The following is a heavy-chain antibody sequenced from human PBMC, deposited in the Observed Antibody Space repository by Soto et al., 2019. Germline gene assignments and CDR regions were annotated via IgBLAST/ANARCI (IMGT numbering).Heavy chain of an antibody. V-gene: IGHV5-51*01. Sequence: GESLKISCQGSGYSFSNYWIGWVRQMPGKGLEWMGIIFPGDSDTRYIPSFEGQVTISADKSISTAYLHWSSLKASDTAMYYCARPSGAGFGEVVDYWGQGTLVTVSS. CDR3: ARPSGAGFGEVVDY. CDR1: GYSFSNYW. D-gene: IGHD3-16*01. J-gene: IGHJ4*02. CDR2: IFPGDSDT.